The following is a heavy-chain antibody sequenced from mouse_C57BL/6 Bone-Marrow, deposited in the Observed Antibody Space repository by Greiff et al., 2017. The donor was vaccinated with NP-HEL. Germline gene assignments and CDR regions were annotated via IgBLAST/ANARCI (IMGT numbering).Heavy chain of an antibody. CDR1: GYAFSSSW. CDR2: IYPGDGDT. V-gene: IGHV1-82*01. Sequence: QVQLQQSGPELVKPGASVKISCKASGYAFSSSWMNWVKQRPGKGLEWIGRIYPGDGDTNYNGKFKGKATLTADKSSSTAYMQLSSLTSEDSAVYFCALLLRYPFAYWGQGTLVTVSA. D-gene: IGHD1-1*01. CDR3: ALLLRYPFAY. J-gene: IGHJ3*01.